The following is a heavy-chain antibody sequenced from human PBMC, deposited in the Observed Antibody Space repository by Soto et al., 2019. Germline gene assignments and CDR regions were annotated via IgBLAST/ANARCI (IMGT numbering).Heavy chain of an antibody. CDR1: GFAFSTTGAG. J-gene: IGHJ4*02. Sequence: QIALKESGPTLVKPSQTLTLTCTFSGFAFSTTGAGVGWIRQPPGKALEWLALIFWNAAKRYSPSLRSRLTIITDPSKNQVGLTMTNVDTVDTATYYCAYRRGGSSSGGNFAYWGQGTPVTVYS. CDR3: AYRRGGSSSGGNFAY. V-gene: IGHV2-5*01. D-gene: IGHD2-15*01. CDR2: IFWNAAK.